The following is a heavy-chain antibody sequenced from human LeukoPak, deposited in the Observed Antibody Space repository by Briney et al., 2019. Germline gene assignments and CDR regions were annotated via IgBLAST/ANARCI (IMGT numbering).Heavy chain of an antibody. Sequence: PGRSLRLSCAASGFTFSSYGMHWVRQAPGKGLQSVAVISYDGSNKYYADSVKGRFTISRDNSKNTLYLQMNSLRAEDTAVYYCARDGSIAAAGTSWFDLWGQGTLVTVSS. V-gene: IGHV3-30*03. CDR2: ISYDGSNK. CDR3: ARDGSIAAAGTSWFDL. CDR1: GFTFSSYG. J-gene: IGHJ5*02. D-gene: IGHD6-13*01.